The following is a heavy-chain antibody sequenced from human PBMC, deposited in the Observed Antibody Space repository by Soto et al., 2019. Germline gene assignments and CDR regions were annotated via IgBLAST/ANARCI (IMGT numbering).Heavy chain of an antibody. CDR3: ARGYPRSTLSTSLTFSYWFDS. Sequence: QVQLQQWGTGLLKPSETLSLHCAVYGESLRGYYWSWIRQTPAMGLEWIGEINHRGTTNNDSSLKSRVIIPIDTSKNQISLRLNYVIAADTAVFYCARGYPRSTLSTSLTFSYWFDSWGQGTLVTVSS. D-gene: IGHD2-15*01. CDR1: GESLRGYY. V-gene: IGHV4-34*01. J-gene: IGHJ5*01. CDR2: INHRGTT.